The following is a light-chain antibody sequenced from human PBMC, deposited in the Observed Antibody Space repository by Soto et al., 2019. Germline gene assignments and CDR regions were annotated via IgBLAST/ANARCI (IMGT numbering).Light chain of an antibody. CDR3: CSYAGSPRYV. CDR1: SSDVGGYNY. CDR2: DVS. Sequence: LTQPRSVSGSPGQSVTISCTGTSSDVGGYNYVSWYQQHPGKAPKVMIYDVSERPSGVPDRFSGSKSGNTASLTISGLQAEDEADYYCCSYAGSPRYVFGAGTKLTVL. J-gene: IGLJ1*01. V-gene: IGLV2-11*01.